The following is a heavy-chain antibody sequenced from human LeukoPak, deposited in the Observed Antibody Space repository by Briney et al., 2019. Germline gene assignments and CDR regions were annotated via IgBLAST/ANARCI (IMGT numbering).Heavy chain of an antibody. J-gene: IGHJ3*02. CDR2: INPNSGGT. CDR3: ATDAYAYYDILTGYYYDAFDI. Sequence: GASVKVSCKASGYTFTGYYMHWVRRAPGQGLEWMGWINPNSGGTNYAQKFQGRVTMTRDTSISTAYMELSRLRSDDTAVYYCATDAYAYYDILTGYYYDAFDIWGQGTMVTVSS. D-gene: IGHD3-9*01. V-gene: IGHV1-2*02. CDR1: GYTFTGYY.